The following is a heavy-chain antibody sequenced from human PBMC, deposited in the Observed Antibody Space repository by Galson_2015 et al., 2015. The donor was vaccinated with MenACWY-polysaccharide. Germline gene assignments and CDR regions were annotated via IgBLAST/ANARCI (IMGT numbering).Heavy chain of an antibody. CDR1: GFTFDDYA. CDR3: AEDRGWVRSQLGQGGAFDI. CDR2: ISWNSGSI. V-gene: IGHV3-9*01. Sequence: ALRLSCAASGFTFDDYAMHWVRQAPGKGLEWVSGISWNSGSIGYADSVKGRFTISRDNAKNSLYLQMNSLRAEDTAFYYCAEDRGWVRSQLGQGGAFDIWGQGTMVTVSS. D-gene: IGHD3-10*01. J-gene: IGHJ3*02.